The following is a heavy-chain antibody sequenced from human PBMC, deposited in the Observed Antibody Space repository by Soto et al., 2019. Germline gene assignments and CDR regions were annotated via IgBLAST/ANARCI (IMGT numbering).Heavy chain of an antibody. CDR1: RGAFGDYW. V-gene: IGHV3-74*01. Sequence: EVQLVESGGGLVQPGGSLRLSCEASRGAFGDYWMHWVRQAPGKGLVWVSRINRDANDIIYADSVKGRFTASGDNAKNMGFLEMNSLRVGDTAGYYSARDVPPNWFASWGQEPWSPSPQ. CDR3: ARDVPPNWFAS. CDR2: INRDANDI. D-gene: IGHD3-10*02. J-gene: IGHJ5*01.